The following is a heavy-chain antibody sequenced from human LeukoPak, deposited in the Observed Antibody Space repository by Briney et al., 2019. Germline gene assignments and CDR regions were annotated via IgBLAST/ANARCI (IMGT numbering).Heavy chain of an antibody. D-gene: IGHD2-8*02. J-gene: IGHJ4*02. V-gene: IGHV4-59*01. CDR2: LYYMRGA. CDR1: GGSISGYY. Sequence: SETLSLTCTVSGGSISGYYWNWSRQPPGKGVEWIGNLYYMRGAWYKSSLKSRVTTSVDTSRNEFSLKLSSVTAADTAVYYCARYCPGSICHRPYFDYWGQGTLVTVSS. CDR3: ARYCPGSICHRPYFDY.